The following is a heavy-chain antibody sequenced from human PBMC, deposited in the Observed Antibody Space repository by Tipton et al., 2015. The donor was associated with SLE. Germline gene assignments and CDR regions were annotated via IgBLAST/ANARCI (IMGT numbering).Heavy chain of an antibody. J-gene: IGHJ4*02. V-gene: IGHV4-59*11. CDR1: GGSITSRY. CDR3: ARGDFWSGLDY. CDR2: IYYSGAT. D-gene: IGHD3-3*01. Sequence: TLSLTCTVSGGSITSRYWNWVRQPPGKGLGWIGYIYYSGATSYNSSLKSRVTISVDSAKNQFSLKVSSVTAADTAVYFCARGDFWSGLDYWGQGALVTVSS.